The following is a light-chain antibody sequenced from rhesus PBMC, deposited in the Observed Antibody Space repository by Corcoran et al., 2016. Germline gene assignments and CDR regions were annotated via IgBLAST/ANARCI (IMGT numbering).Light chain of an antibody. Sequence: DIVMTQTPLSLPVIPGEPASIPCRSSQSLLHSNGNTYLHWYRQKPGQSPPLLIYAGSNRASGVPNRFSGRGSGTAFTLTITKVEADDVGLYYCVQTIAFPRTFGQGTKLEI. CDR1: QSLLHSNGNTY. V-gene: IGKV2-72*01. J-gene: IGKJ1*01. CDR3: VQTIAFPRT. CDR2: AGS.